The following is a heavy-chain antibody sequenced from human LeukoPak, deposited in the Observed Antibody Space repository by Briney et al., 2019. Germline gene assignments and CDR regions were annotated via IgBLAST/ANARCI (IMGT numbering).Heavy chain of an antibody. D-gene: IGHD3-3*01. J-gene: IGHJ4*02. CDR3: AREIFGARAFEY. V-gene: IGHV4-4*02. CDR2: FCHSESV. Sequence: SGTLSLTCAVSGVSISTNTWWSWVRQTPGKGLDWIGEFCHSESVNSTPPLERRLTISMDKSKNHFSLELTSVAAADTALYFCAREIFGARAFEYWGQGILVTVSS. CDR1: GVSISTNTW.